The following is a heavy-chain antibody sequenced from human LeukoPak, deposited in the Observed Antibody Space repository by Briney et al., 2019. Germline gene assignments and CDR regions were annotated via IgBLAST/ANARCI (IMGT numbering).Heavy chain of an antibody. CDR3: ARGQKQLWLHKDY. Sequence: PGGSLRLSXAASGFTFSTYGMNWVRQAPGKGLEWVSSISGSSSYIFYADSVKGRFTISRDNAKNSLYLQMNSLRAEDTAIYYCARGQKQLWLHKDYWGQGTLVTVSS. CDR1: GFTFSTYG. CDR2: ISGSSSYI. J-gene: IGHJ4*02. D-gene: IGHD5-18*01. V-gene: IGHV3-21*01.